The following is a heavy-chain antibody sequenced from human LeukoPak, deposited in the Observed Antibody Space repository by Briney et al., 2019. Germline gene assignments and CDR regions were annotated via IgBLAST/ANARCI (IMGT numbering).Heavy chain of an antibody. J-gene: IGHJ4*02. V-gene: IGHV3-30-3*01. D-gene: IGHD6-19*01. CDR2: ISYDGSNK. Sequence: GGSLRLSCAASGFTFSSYAMHWVRQAPGKGLEWVAVISYDGSNKYYADSVKGRFTISRDNSKNTLYPQMNSLRAEDTAVYYCAREIKRYSSGWPLGFFDYWGQGTLVTVSS. CDR1: GFTFSSYA. CDR3: AREIKRYSSGWPLGFFDY.